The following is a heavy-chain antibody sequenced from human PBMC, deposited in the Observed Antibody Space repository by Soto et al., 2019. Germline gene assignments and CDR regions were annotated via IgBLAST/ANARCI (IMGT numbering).Heavy chain of an antibody. CDR1: GYTFTSYW. D-gene: IGHD5-18*01. V-gene: IGHV5-51*01. J-gene: IGHJ4*02. CDR2: IYPGDSDT. CDR3: ATRGNSHAYFDF. Sequence: PGESLKISCKGSGYTFTSYWIAWVRQIPGKGLEWMGLIYPGDSDTRYSPSFQGQVTISADKFTDTAYLQWSSLKASDTAMYYCATRGNSHAYFDFWGQGTLVTVSS.